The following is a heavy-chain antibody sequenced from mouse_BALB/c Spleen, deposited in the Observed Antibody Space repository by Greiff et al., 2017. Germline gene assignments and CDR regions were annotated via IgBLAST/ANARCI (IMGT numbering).Heavy chain of an antibody. D-gene: IGHD2-1*01. CDR2: ISDGGSYT. CDR3: ARGGNYPDYYAMDY. Sequence: EVKLVESGGGLVKPGGSLKLSCAASGFTFSDYYMYWVRQTPEKRLEWVATISDGGSYTYYPDSVKGRFTISRVNAKNNLYLQMSSLKSEDTAMYYCARGGNYPDYYAMDYWGQGTSVTVSS. J-gene: IGHJ4*01. V-gene: IGHV5-4*02. CDR1: GFTFSDYY.